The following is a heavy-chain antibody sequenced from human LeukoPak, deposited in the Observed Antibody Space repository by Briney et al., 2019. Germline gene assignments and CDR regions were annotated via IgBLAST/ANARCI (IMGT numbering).Heavy chain of an antibody. CDR3: AKAPRPPELSLYPFDY. CDR2: ISGSGGIT. CDR1: GFTFSIYA. D-gene: IGHD3-16*02. V-gene: IGHV3-23*01. Sequence: GGSLRLSCAASGFTFSIYAMSWGRQALAKGLEWGSAISGSGGITYYADSVKGRFTISRDNSKNTLYLQMNSLKAEYTAVYYCAKAPRPPELSLYPFDYWGQGTLVTVSS. J-gene: IGHJ4*02.